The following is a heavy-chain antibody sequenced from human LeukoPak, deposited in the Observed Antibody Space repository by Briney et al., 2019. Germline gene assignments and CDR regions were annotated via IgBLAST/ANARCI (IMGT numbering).Heavy chain of an antibody. V-gene: IGHV3-48*01. CDR2: IRGDGSRI. CDR3: TRDPHALDF. CDR1: GFSFSSYS. D-gene: IGHD2/OR15-2a*01. Sequence: TGGSLRLSCAASGFSFSSYSMNWVRQAPGKGLEWISYIRGDGSRIYYADSVEGRFTISRDNAKNSLYLQMDSLRVEDTAVYYCTRDPHALDFWGQGTLVTVSS. J-gene: IGHJ4*02.